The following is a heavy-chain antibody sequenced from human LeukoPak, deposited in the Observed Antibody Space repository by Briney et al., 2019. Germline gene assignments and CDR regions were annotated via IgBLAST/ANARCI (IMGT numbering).Heavy chain of an antibody. V-gene: IGHV3-23*01. CDR1: GFTFSSYA. CDR2: VSGSGGST. J-gene: IGHJ4*02. Sequence: GGSLRLSCAGSGFTFSSYAMSWVRQAPGKGLEWVSAVSGSGGSTYYADSVKGRFTISRDNSKNTLFLQMNSLRAEDTAVYYCAKGPGDYYMYYFDYWGQGTLVTVSS. CDR3: AKGPGDYYMYYFDY. D-gene: IGHD3-22*01.